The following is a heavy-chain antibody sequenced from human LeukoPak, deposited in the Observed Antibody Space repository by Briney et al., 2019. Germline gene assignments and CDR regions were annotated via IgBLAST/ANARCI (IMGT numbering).Heavy chain of an antibody. V-gene: IGHV4-59*11. J-gene: IGHJ4*02. Sequence: SETLSLTCTVSGGSISSHYWSWIRQPPGKGLEWIGYIYCSGSTNYNPSLKSRVTISVDTSKNQFSLKLSSVTAADTAVYYCARDRKGATGGFDYWGQGTLVTVSS. CDR1: GGSISSHY. D-gene: IGHD1-26*01. CDR2: IYCSGST. CDR3: ARDRKGATGGFDY.